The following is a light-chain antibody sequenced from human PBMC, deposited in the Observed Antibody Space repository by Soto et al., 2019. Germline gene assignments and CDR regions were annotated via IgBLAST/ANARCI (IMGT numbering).Light chain of an antibody. CDR3: QQSYRTSN. CDR1: QSTSSY. Sequence: DIQMIQSPSSLSASVGDRVTITCRPSQSTSSYLNWYQQKPEKAPTHLIYAASSLQIVVPSRFSGSCSGTDFTLTTSSPQPEDFPTYYCQQSYRTSNFGGGTKVDSK. J-gene: IGKJ4*01. V-gene: IGKV1-39*01. CDR2: AAS.